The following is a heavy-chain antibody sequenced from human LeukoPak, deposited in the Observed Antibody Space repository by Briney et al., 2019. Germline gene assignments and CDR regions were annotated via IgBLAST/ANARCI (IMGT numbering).Heavy chain of an antibody. CDR3: ARVRSSGWYYFDY. CDR1: GFTFSSYA. J-gene: IGHJ4*02. CDR2: ISYDGSNK. V-gene: IGHV3-30*04. Sequence: PGRSLRLSCAASGFTFSSYAMHCVRQAPGEGLERVAVISYDGSNKYYADSVKGRFTISRDNSKNTLYLQMNSLRAEDTAVYYCARVRSSGWYYFDYWGQGTLVTVSS. D-gene: IGHD6-19*01.